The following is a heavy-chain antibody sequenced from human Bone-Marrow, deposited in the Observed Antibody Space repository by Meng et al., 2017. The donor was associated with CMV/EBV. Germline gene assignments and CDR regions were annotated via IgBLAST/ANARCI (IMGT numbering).Heavy chain of an antibody. CDR1: GYTFTSYG. V-gene: IGHV1-69*10. J-gene: IGHJ3*02. Sequence: SVKVSCKASGYTFTSYGISWVRQAPGQGLEWMGGIIPILGIANYAQKFQGRVTITADKSTSTAYMELSSLRSEDTAVYYCARDRPLPPTACDAFDIWGQGTMVTVSS. D-gene: IGHD4-17*01. CDR2: IIPILGIA. CDR3: ARDRPLPPTACDAFDI.